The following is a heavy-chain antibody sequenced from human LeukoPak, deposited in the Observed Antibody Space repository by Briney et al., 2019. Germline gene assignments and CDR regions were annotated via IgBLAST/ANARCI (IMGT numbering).Heavy chain of an antibody. J-gene: IGHJ5*02. Sequence: ASVKVSCKVSGYTLTELSMHWVRQAPGKGLEWMGGFDPEDGETIYAQKFQGRVTMTEDTSTDTAYMELSSLRSEDTAVYYCATVPPPLERPYNWFDPWGQGTLVTVSS. CDR1: GYTLTELS. V-gene: IGHV1-24*01. D-gene: IGHD1-1*01. CDR2: FDPEDGET. CDR3: ATVPPPLERPYNWFDP.